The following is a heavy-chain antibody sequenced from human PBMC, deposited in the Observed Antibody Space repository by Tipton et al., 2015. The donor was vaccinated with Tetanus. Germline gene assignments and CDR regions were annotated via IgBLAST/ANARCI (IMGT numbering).Heavy chain of an antibody. CDR2: IHSSGST. V-gene: IGHV4-59*01. D-gene: IGHD6-13*01. CDR3: AGVGSNWPLFSRH. Sequence: TLSLTCTVSGGSISRYYWSWVRQPPGKGLEWIGYIHSSGSTNFNPSLKSRVNISVDTSKNQFSLKLSSVTGAVTAVFYCAGVGSNWPLFSRHWGQGTLVTVSS. CDR1: GGSISRYY. J-gene: IGHJ1*01.